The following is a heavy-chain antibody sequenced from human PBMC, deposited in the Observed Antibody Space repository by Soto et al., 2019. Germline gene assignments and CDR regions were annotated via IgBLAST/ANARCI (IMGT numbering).Heavy chain of an antibody. Sequence: PSETLSLTCAVYGGSFSGYYWSWIRQPPGKGLEWIGEINHSGSTNYNPSLKSRVTISVDTSKNQFSLELSSVTAADTAVYYCARVHSSSWYGKCFDPCGQAPLVTVST. J-gene: IGHJ5*02. V-gene: IGHV4-34*01. CDR1: GGSFSGYY. CDR3: ARVHSSSWYGKCFDP. D-gene: IGHD6-13*01. CDR2: INHSGST.